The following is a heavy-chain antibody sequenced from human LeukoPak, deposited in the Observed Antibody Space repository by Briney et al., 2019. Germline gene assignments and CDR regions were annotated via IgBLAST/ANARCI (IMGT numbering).Heavy chain of an antibody. Sequence: ASVKVSCKASGYTFTSYDINWVRQATGQGLEWMGWMNPNSGNTGYAQKFQGRVTMTRNTSISTAYMELSSLRSEDTAVYYCAKLVGIYGGPYYFDYWGQGTLVTVSS. J-gene: IGHJ4*02. CDR2: MNPNSGNT. V-gene: IGHV1-8*01. CDR1: GYTFTSYD. D-gene: IGHD4-23*01. CDR3: AKLVGIYGGPYYFDY.